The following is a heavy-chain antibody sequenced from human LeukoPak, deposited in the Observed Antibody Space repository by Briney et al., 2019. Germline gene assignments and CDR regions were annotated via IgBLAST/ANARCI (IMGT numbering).Heavy chain of an antibody. D-gene: IGHD1-26*01. CDR2: ISYDGSNK. V-gene: IGHV3-30*18. CDR1: GFTFSSYG. J-gene: IGHJ4*02. Sequence: PGRSLRLSCAASGFTFSSYGMHWVRQAPGKGLEWVAVISYDGSNKYYADSVKGRFTISRDNSKNTLYLQMNSLRAEDTAVYYCAKDRVGAMLYFDYWGQGTLVTVSS. CDR3: AKDRVGAMLYFDY.